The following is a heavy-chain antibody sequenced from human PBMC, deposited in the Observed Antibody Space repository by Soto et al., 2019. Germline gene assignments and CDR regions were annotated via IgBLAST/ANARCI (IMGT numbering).Heavy chain of an antibody. CDR2: IYYSGTT. J-gene: IGHJ4*02. CDR1: GGSTSSYY. CDR3: ARDSVAAAGRTYLDY. Sequence: SETLSLTCTVSGGSTSSYYWSWIRQPPGKGLEWIAYIYYSGTTNYNPSLKSRVTISIDTSKNSLYLQMNSLRAEDTAVYYCARDSVAAAGRTYLDYWGQGTLVTVSS. V-gene: IGHV4-59*12. D-gene: IGHD6-13*01.